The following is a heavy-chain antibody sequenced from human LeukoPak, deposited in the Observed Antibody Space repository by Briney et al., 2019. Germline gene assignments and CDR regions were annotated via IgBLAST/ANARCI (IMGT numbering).Heavy chain of an antibody. Sequence: PGGSLRLSCAASGFTFDDYAMHWVRQAPGKGLEWVSLISGDGISTYYADSVKGRFTISRDNSKSSLYVQMNSLRSEDTALYYCAKDKGSHYDFWSGSYYYMDVWGKGTTVTVSS. J-gene: IGHJ6*03. CDR2: ISGDGIST. V-gene: IGHV3-43*02. CDR3: AKDKGSHYDFWSGSYYYMDV. CDR1: GFTFDDYA. D-gene: IGHD3-3*01.